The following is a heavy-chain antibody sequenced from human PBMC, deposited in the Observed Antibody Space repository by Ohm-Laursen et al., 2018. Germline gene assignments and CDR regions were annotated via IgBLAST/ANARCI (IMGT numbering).Heavy chain of an antibody. J-gene: IGHJ5*02. CDR2: INYSGST. CDR1: GGSISSYY. V-gene: IGHV4-59*07. D-gene: IGHD3-16*01. CDR3: AGYDPRANWFDP. Sequence: SDTLSLTCPVSGGSISSYYWSWIRQPPGKGLEWIGYINYSGSTNYNPSLKSRVTISVDTSKNQFSLKLSSVTAADTAVYYCAGYDPRANWFDPWGQGTLVTVSS.